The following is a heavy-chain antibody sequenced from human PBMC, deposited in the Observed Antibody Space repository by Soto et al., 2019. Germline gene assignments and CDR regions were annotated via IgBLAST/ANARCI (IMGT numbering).Heavy chain of an antibody. D-gene: IGHD3-3*01. CDR1: GDSITSGDNY. CDR3: ARTYWSGWGRRLFDP. V-gene: IGHV4-30-4*01. CDR2: IYHSGHT. J-gene: IGHJ5*02. Sequence: QVQLQESGPGLVKPSQTLSLTCTVSGDSITSGDNYWSWIRQPPGKGLEWIGYIYHSGHTYYNPSLKSRLSISVDTSKNHFSLRLTSMTAADTAVYYCARTYWSGWGRRLFDPWGQGALVTVSS.